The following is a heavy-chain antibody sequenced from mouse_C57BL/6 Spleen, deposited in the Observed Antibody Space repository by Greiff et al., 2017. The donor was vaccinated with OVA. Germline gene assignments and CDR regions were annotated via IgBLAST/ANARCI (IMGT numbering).Heavy chain of an antibody. D-gene: IGHD1-1*01. J-gene: IGHJ4*01. CDR1: GFTFSSYG. V-gene: IGHV5-6*02. CDR3: ARRTVVATDAMDY. Sequence: EVKVVESGGDLVKPGGSLKLSCAASGFTFSSYGMSWVRQIPDKRLEWVATISSGGSYTYYPDSVKGRFTISRDNAKNTLYLQMSSLKSEDTAMYYCARRTVVATDAMDYWGQGTSVTVSS. CDR2: ISSGGSYT.